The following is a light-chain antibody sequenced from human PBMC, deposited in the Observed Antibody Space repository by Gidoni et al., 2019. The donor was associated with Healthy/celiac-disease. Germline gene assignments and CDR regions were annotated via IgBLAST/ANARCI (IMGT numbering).Light chain of an antibody. V-gene: IGLV7-46*01. CDR3: LLSYSGARPVV. Sequence: QAVVTQESSLTVSPGGTVTLTCGSITGAVTSGHYPYWFQQNPAQAPRTLIYDTSNKHSWTPARFSGSLLGGKAALTLSGAQPEDEAEYYCLLSYSGARPVVFGGGTKLTVL. J-gene: IGLJ2*01. CDR1: TGAVTSGHY. CDR2: DTS.